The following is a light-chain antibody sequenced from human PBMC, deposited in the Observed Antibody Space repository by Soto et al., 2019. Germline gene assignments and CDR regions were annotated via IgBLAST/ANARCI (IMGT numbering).Light chain of an antibody. Sequence: QSALTQPRSVSGPPGQSVSISCSGTSSDVGTYNYVSWYQQHPGKAPKLMIYDVSKRPSGVPDRFSGSKSGNTASLTISGLQAEDEADYYCNSYTSASTYVFGTGTKVTVL. V-gene: IGLV2-11*01. J-gene: IGLJ1*01. CDR1: SSDVGTYNY. CDR3: NSYTSASTYV. CDR2: DVS.